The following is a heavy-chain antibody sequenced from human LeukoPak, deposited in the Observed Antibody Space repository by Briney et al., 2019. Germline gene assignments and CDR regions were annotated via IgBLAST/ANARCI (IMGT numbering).Heavy chain of an antibody. Sequence: GGSLRLSCAASGFTFSSYSMNWVRQAPGKGLEWVSSISSSSSYIYYADSVKGRFTISRDNAKNSLYLQMNSLRAEDTAVYCCARDLRYCSSTSCSFSAFDIWGQGTMVTVSS. D-gene: IGHD2-2*01. CDR3: ARDLRYCSSTSCSFSAFDI. CDR1: GFTFSSYS. CDR2: ISSSSSYI. V-gene: IGHV3-21*01. J-gene: IGHJ3*02.